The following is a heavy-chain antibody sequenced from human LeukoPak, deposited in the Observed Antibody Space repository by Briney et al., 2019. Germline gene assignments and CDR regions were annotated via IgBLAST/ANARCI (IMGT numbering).Heavy chain of an antibody. CDR1: GYTFTSYD. Sequence: ASVKVSCKASGYTFTSYDINWVRQATGQGLEWMGWMNPNSGNTGYAQKFQGRVTMTRNTSISTAYMELSSLRSEDTAVYYCARLAVRGYRYLDNWFDPWGQGTLVTVSP. V-gene: IGHV1-8*01. CDR2: MNPNSGNT. D-gene: IGHD3-10*01. J-gene: IGHJ5*02. CDR3: ARLAVRGYRYLDNWFDP.